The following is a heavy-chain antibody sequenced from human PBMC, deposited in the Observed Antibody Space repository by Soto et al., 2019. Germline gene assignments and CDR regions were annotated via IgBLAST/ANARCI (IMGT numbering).Heavy chain of an antibody. CDR2: IKQDGGEI. Sequence: EAQLVDSGGGLVQSGGSLRLSCAASGFTFDTYWMTWVRQAPGKGLEWVANIKQDGGEINYVDSVKGRFTISRDNAKNSLYLQMNSLRVEDTAVYYCARGFCGGGSCYTVWGQGTLVTVSS. CDR3: ARGFCGGGSCYTV. J-gene: IGHJ4*02. V-gene: IGHV3-7*01. D-gene: IGHD2-15*01. CDR1: GFTFDTYW.